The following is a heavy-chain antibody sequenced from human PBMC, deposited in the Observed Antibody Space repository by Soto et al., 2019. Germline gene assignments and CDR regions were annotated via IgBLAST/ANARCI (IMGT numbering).Heavy chain of an antibody. Sequence: EVQLLESGGGLVQPGGSLRLSCAASGFTFSSYAMSWVRQAPGKGLEWVSIIGVGGGDRYYPESVKGLFTISRDNSKDTQCQELDSLRREEKAVYYSSRMRLEELGWRQGTPVTVPS. J-gene: IGHJ4*01. D-gene: IGHD1-7*01. CDR2: IGVGGGDR. CDR1: GFTFSSYA. CDR3: SRMRLEELG. V-gene: IGHV3-23*01.